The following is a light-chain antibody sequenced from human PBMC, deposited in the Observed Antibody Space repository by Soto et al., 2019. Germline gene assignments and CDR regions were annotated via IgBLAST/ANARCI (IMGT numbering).Light chain of an antibody. CDR2: GAS. CDR1: QSVSSSY. V-gene: IGKV3-20*01. J-gene: IGKJ2*01. CDR3: QEYGNTGT. Sequence: ENVLTQSPGTLSLSPGERATLSCRASQSVSSSYLAWYQQKPGQAPRPLIYGASSRATGIPDRFSGSGSGTDFTLTISRLEPEDFAVYYCQEYGNTGTFGQGTKLEIK.